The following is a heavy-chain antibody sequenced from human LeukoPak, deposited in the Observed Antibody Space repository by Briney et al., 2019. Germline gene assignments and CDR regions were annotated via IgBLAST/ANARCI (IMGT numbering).Heavy chain of an antibody. CDR3: ARGWDIVVVPAFDY. J-gene: IGHJ4*02. V-gene: IGHV4-34*01. CDR1: GGSFSGYY. Sequence: SETLSLTCAVYGGSFSGYYWSWIRQPPGKGLEWIGGINHSGSTNYNPSLKSRVTISVDTSKNQFSLKLSSVTAADTAVYYCARGWDIVVVPAFDYWGQGTLVTVSS. D-gene: IGHD2-2*01. CDR2: INHSGST.